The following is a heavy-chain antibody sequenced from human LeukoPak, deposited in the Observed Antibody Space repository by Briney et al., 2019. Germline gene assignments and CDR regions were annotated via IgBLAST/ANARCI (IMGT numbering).Heavy chain of an antibody. Sequence: ASVRVSCKASGYTFTGYYMHWVRQAPGQGLEWMGWINPNSGGTNYAQKFQGRVTMTRDTSISTAYMELSRLRADDTAVYYCARGDYDILTGWPYWGQGTLVTLSS. CDR3: ARGDYDILTGWPY. D-gene: IGHD3-9*01. J-gene: IGHJ4*02. V-gene: IGHV1-2*02. CDR2: INPNSGGT. CDR1: GYTFTGYY.